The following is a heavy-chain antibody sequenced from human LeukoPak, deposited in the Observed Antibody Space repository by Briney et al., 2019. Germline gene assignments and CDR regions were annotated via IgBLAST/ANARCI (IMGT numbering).Heavy chain of an antibody. J-gene: IGHJ4*02. CDR3: TRAIRTAAPDS. D-gene: IGHD2-21*02. CDR1: GFSFSSYW. V-gene: IGHV3-74*01. Sequence: PGGSLRLSCESSGFSFSSYWMHWVRQAPGKGLVWVSTINSDGSSTSFADSVKGRFTASRDNVRNTLYLEMNSLRAEDTAVYYCTRAIRTAAPDSWGQGTLVTVSS. CDR2: INSDGSST.